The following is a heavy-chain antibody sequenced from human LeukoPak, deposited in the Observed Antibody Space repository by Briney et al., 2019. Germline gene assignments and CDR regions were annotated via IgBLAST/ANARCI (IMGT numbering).Heavy chain of an antibody. Sequence: ASVKVSCKASGYTFTSYAMHWVRQAPGQRLEWMGWINAGNGNTKYSQEFQGRVTITRDTSASTAYMELSSLRSEDMAVYYCAREGSSWYGPAFDYWGQGTLVTVSS. CDR3: AREGSSWYGPAFDY. D-gene: IGHD6-13*01. J-gene: IGHJ4*02. V-gene: IGHV1-3*03. CDR2: INAGNGNT. CDR1: GYTFTSYA.